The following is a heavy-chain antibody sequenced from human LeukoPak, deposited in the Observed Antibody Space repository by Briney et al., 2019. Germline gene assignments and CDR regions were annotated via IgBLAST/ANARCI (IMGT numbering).Heavy chain of an antibody. CDR3: ARVTAAGTSVVFDP. CDR1: GGSISSYY. J-gene: IGHJ5*02. CDR2: IYTSGST. Sequence: PSETLSLTCNVSGGSISSYYWSWIRQPAGKGLEWIGRIYTSGSTNYNPSLKSRVTMSVDTFKNQFSLKLNSVTAADTAVYYCARVTAAGTSVVFDPWGPGTLVTVSS. V-gene: IGHV4-4*07. D-gene: IGHD6-13*01.